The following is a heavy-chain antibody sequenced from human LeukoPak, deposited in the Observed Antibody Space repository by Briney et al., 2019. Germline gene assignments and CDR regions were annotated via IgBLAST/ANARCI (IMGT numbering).Heavy chain of an antibody. CDR1: GGSISSYY. CDR3: ARDSGYGSRSKGIDY. CDR2: IYYSGST. D-gene: IGHD3-10*01. Sequence: PSETLSLTCTVSGGSISSYYWSWIRQPPGKGLEWIGYIYYSGSTNYNPSLKSRVTISVDTSKNQFSLKLSSVTAADTAVYYCARDSGYGSRSKGIDYWGQGTLVTVSS. J-gene: IGHJ4*02. V-gene: IGHV4-59*08.